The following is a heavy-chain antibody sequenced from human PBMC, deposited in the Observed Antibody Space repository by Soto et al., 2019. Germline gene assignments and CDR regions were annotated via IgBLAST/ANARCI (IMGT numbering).Heavy chain of an antibody. CDR1: GFTFSDYW. J-gene: IGHJ3*01. CDR2: INGVGSTT. Sequence: EVQLVESGGGLVQPGGSLRLSCEASGFTFSDYWMYWVRQAPGKGLVCVSRINGVGSTTIYADSVKGRFTISRDNAKKTLYLQMGSLRDEDTAVYYCAILTGYAFDLWGQGTMVTVSS. D-gene: IGHD3-9*01. CDR3: AILTGYAFDL. V-gene: IGHV3-74*01.